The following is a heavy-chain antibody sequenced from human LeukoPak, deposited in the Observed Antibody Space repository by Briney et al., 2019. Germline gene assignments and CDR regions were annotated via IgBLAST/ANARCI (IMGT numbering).Heavy chain of an antibody. J-gene: IGHJ4*02. Sequence: GESLKISCKGSGYSFTSYWIGWVRQMPGKGLEWMGIIYPRDSDTRYSPSFQGQVTISADKSISTAYLQWSSLKASDTAMYYCARQVYSYDSSGPPDYWGQGTLVTVFS. CDR3: ARQVYSYDSSGPPDY. D-gene: IGHD3-22*01. CDR1: GYSFTSYW. V-gene: IGHV5-51*01. CDR2: IYPRDSDT.